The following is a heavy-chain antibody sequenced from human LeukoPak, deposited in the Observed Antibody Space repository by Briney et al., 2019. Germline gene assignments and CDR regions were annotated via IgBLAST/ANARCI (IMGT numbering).Heavy chain of an antibody. Sequence: ASVKVSCKASGATFINYAYSWVRQAPGQGLEWMGGIIPFFGTSNYAQKFQGRITISADKSTSTAYMELSSLTSEDTAVYYCAREGDGGGVGATNWFDPWGQGTLVTVSS. J-gene: IGHJ5*02. CDR1: GATFINYA. V-gene: IGHV1-69*06. D-gene: IGHD1-26*01. CDR2: IIPFFGTS. CDR3: AREGDGGGVGATNWFDP.